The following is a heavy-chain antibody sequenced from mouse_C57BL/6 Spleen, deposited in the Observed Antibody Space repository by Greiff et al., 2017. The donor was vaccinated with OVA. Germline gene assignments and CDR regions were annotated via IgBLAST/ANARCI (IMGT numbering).Heavy chain of an antibody. J-gene: IGHJ4*01. Sequence: VQMKESGAELVRPGTSVKVSCKASGYAFTNYLIEWVKQRPGQGLEWIGVINPGSGGTNYNEKFKGKATLTADKSSSTAYMQLSSLTSEYSAVYFCARGDYSNSYAMDYWGQGTSVTVSS. CDR3: ARGDYSNSYAMDY. V-gene: IGHV1-54*01. CDR2: INPGSGGT. D-gene: IGHD2-5*01. CDR1: GYAFTNYL.